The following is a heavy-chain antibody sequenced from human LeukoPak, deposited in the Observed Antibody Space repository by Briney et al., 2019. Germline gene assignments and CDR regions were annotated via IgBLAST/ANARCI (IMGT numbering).Heavy chain of an antibody. CDR2: IYNSGST. D-gene: IGHD6-13*01. V-gene: IGHV4-59*01. CDR1: SGSIYSYY. J-gene: IGHJ5*02. Sequence: SETLSLTCTVSSGSIYSYYWSWIRQPPGKGLEWIGYIYNSGSTNYNPSLKSRVTISLDTSKNQFSLKLSSVTAADTAVYYCARHSSSNRFDPWGQGTLVTVSS. CDR3: ARHSSSNRFDP.